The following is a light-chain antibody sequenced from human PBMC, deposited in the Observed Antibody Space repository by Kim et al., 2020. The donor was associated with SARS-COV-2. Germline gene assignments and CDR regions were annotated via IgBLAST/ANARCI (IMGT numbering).Light chain of an antibody. CDR3: QKYDSAPALI. CDR1: QDISNY. V-gene: IGKV1-27*01. Sequence: DIQMTQSPSSLSASAGDRVTITCRASQDISNYLAWYQQKPGKVPKLLIYAASTLQSGVPSRFSGSGSGTDFTLTISSLQPEDVATYYCQKYDSAPALIFGGGTRVDIK. CDR2: AAS. J-gene: IGKJ4*01.